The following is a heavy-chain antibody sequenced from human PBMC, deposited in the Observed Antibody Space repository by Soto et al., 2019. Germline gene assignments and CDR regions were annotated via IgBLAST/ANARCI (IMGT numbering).Heavy chain of an antibody. Sequence: GGSLRLSCAASGFTFSDYYMSWIRQAPGKGLEWVSYISSSGSTIYYADSVKGRFTISRDNAKNSLYLQMNSLRAEDTAVYYCARDDRVLRYFDWPYGMDVWGQGTKVTVSS. CDR2: ISSSGSTI. V-gene: IGHV3-11*01. CDR3: ARDDRVLRYFDWPYGMDV. D-gene: IGHD3-9*01. J-gene: IGHJ6*02. CDR1: GFTFSDYY.